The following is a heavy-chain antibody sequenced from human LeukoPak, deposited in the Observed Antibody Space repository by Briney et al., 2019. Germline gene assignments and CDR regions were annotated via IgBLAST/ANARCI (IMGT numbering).Heavy chain of an antibody. CDR2: ISSSGSRI. V-gene: IGHV3-11*01. CDR3: ARPYDSGGYYFVYGY. D-gene: IGHD3-22*01. J-gene: IGHJ4*02. Sequence: PGGSLRLSCAASGFTFSDYYMSWIRQAPGKGLEWISYISSSGSRIYYADSVKGRFTISRDNAKKSLYLQMNSLRAEDTAVYYCARPYDSGGYYFVYGYWGQGTLVTVSS. CDR1: GFTFSDYY.